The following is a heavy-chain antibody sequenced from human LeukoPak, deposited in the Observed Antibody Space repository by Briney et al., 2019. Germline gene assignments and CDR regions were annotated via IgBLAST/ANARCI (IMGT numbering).Heavy chain of an antibody. CDR2: IYYSGST. Sequence: SQTLSLTCTVSGGSISSGGYYWSWIRQHPGTGLEWIGYIYYSGSTYYNPSLKSRVTISVDTSKNQFSLKLSSVTAADTAVYYCARSPDSSGWYWDYWGQGTLFTVSS. CDR1: GGSISSGGYY. V-gene: IGHV4-31*03. CDR3: ARSPDSSGWYWDY. D-gene: IGHD6-19*01. J-gene: IGHJ4*02.